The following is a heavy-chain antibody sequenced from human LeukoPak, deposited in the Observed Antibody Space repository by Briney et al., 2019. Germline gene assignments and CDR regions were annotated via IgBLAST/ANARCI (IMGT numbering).Heavy chain of an antibody. V-gene: IGHV4-34*01. CDR1: GGSFSDYY. CDR2: INHSGSP. CDR3: ARHMSFLLWYSSPGYFDY. D-gene: IGHD6-13*01. J-gene: IGHJ4*02. Sequence: SETLSLTCAVYGGSFSDYYWTWIRQPPGKGLEWIGEINHSGSPNNNPSLKSRVSISFDTSKNQFSLKLSSVTAADTAVYYCARHMSFLLWYSSPGYFDYWGQGTLVTVSS.